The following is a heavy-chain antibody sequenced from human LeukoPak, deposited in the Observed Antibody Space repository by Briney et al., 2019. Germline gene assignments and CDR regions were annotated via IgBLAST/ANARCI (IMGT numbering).Heavy chain of an antibody. Sequence: GESLKISCKHSEYSFPNYCIGWVRQMPGKGLEWMGIIYPGDSDTRYSPSFQGQVTISADKSISTAYLQWSSLKASDTAMYYCARYSSSWYNWFDPWGQGTLVTVSS. V-gene: IGHV5-51*01. CDR2: IYPGDSDT. CDR1: EYSFPNYC. CDR3: ARYSSSWYNWFDP. J-gene: IGHJ5*02. D-gene: IGHD6-13*01.